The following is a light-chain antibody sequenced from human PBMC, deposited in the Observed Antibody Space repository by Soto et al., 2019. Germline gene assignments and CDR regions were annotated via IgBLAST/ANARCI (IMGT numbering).Light chain of an antibody. V-gene: IGLV2-14*01. CDR1: SSDVGNYNY. CDR3: SSYTTSSAPYV. Sequence: HSVLTQPASVSGSPGQSITISCTGTSSDVGNYNYVSWYQQHPGKAPKVIIYEVTTRPSGVSNRFSGSKSGNTASLTISGLQAEDEADYYCSSYTTSSAPYVFGTGTKLTVL. J-gene: IGLJ1*01. CDR2: EVT.